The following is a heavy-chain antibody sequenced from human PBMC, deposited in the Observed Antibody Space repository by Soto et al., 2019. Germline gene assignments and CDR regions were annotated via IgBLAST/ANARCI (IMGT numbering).Heavy chain of an antibody. CDR3: ARDWGTGFYQLDS. D-gene: IGHD2-2*01. J-gene: IGHJ4*02. CDR2: IYHSGST. Sequence: SETLSLTCAVSGYSISTGFNWAWIWQPPGKGLAWIGSIYHSGSTYYNLSLKSRVTISSDASKNQISLKLSSVTAADTALYYFARDWGTGFYQLDSWGQGTLLAVSS. V-gene: IGHV4-38-2*02. CDR1: GYSISTGFN.